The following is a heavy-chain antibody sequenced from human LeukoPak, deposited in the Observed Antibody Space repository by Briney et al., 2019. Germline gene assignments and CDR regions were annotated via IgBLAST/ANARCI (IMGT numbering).Heavy chain of an antibody. Sequence: ASVKVSCKASGGTFSSYAISWVRQAPGQGLEWMGWISAYNGNTNYAQKLQGRVTMTTDTSTSTAYMELRSLRSDDTAVYYCARLIAYSGPPNYWGQGTLVTVSS. V-gene: IGHV1-18*01. CDR1: GGTFSSYA. J-gene: IGHJ4*02. D-gene: IGHD5-12*01. CDR3: ARLIAYSGPPNY. CDR2: ISAYNGNT.